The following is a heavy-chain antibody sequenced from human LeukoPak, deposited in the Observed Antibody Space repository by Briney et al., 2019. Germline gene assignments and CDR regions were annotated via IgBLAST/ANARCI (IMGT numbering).Heavy chain of an antibody. CDR3: AGTRYYYDSSGYFNWFDP. D-gene: IGHD3-22*01. J-gene: IGHJ5*02. Sequence: PSETLSHTCAVYGGSFSGYYWSWIRQPPGKGLEWIGEINHSGSTNYNPSLKSRVTISVDTSKNQFSLKLSSVAAADTAVYYCAGTRYYYDSSGYFNWFDPWGQGTLVTVSS. CDR2: INHSGST. CDR1: GGSFSGYY. V-gene: IGHV4-34*01.